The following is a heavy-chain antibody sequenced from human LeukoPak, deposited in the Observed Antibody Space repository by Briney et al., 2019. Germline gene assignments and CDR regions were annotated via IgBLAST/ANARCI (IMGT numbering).Heavy chain of an antibody. J-gene: IGHJ6*03. CDR1: GYSFPYYY. CDR2: INPYSGDK. Sequence: ASVTVTCKASGYSFPYYYIHWVRPAPGKGLAWMAWINPYSGDKHYVQKFQARVTLHRHTPSREAFLDPRRLRSDDTAVYYCARSITYYSGSGRNHFYMDVWGKGTAVTVSS. V-gene: IGHV1-2*02. CDR3: ARSITYYSGSGRNHFYMDV. D-gene: IGHD3-10*01.